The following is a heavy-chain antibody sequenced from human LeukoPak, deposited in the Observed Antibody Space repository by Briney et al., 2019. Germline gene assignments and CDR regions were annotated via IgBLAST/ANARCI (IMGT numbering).Heavy chain of an antibody. D-gene: IGHD2-15*01. J-gene: IGHJ4*02. CDR2: IYPGDSDT. Sequence: GESLKISCKGSGYSFTTYWIGWVRQMPGKGLEWMGIIYPGDSDTRYSPSFQGQVTISADKSISTAYLQWSSLKASDTAMYYCTRARYCSGGSCYAEYWGQGSLVTVSP. V-gene: IGHV5-51*01. CDR1: GYSFTTYW. CDR3: TRARYCSGGSCYAEY.